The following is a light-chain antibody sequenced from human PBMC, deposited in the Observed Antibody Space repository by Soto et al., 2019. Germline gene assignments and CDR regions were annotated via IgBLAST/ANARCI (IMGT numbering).Light chain of an antibody. CDR3: QQYGSSPPYT. Sequence: EIVLTQSPGTLSLSPGERATLSCRASQSVSSDYLAWYQQRPGLAPRLLIYGASSRATGIPDRFSGSGSGTDFTLTISRLEPDDFAVYYCQQYGSSPPYTFGQGTKLEIK. J-gene: IGKJ2*01. CDR2: GAS. CDR1: QSVSSDY. V-gene: IGKV3-20*01.